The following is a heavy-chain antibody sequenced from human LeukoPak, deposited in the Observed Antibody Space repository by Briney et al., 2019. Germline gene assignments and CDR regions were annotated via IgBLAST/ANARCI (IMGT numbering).Heavy chain of an antibody. J-gene: IGHJ6*03. V-gene: IGHV3-48*01. CDR3: ARRYCSSISCYDGTYYYYYMDV. D-gene: IGHD2-2*01. Sequence: GGSLRLSCLASGFTFSSYSMNWVRQAPGKGLEWVAYISSRRSTRYYADSVKGRFTISRDNAKNSLYLQMNSLRAEDTAVYYCARRYCSSISCYDGTYYYYYMDVWGKGATVTVSS. CDR2: ISSRRSTR. CDR1: GFTFSSYS.